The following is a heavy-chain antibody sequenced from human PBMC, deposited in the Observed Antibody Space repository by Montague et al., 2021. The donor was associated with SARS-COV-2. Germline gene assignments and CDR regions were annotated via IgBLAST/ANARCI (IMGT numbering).Heavy chain of an antibody. CDR2: ITWNGITT. D-gene: IGHD3-10*01. V-gene: IGHV3-20*04. CDR3: TRGFRGGPFDC. CDR1: GFTFDVYG. Sequence: SLRLSCAASGFTFDVYGMSWIRQVPGKGLEWVAGITWNGITTGYADAVKGRFTISRDNAKKSLYLGMKSLRAEDTALYYCTRGFRGGPFDCWGQGSLVTVSS. J-gene: IGHJ4*02.